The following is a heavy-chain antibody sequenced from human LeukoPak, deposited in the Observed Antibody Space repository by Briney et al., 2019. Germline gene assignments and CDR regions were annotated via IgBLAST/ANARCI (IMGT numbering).Heavy chain of an antibody. J-gene: IGHJ4*02. D-gene: IGHD6-6*01. CDR1: GGTFSSYA. Sequence: VASVKVSCKASGGTFSSYAISWVRQAPGQGLEWMGRIIPIFGTANYAQKFQGRVTITTDESTSTAYMELSSLRSEDTAVYYCARAYSSSSLVFDYWGQGTLVTVSS. CDR2: IIPIFGTA. V-gene: IGHV1-69*05. CDR3: ARAYSSSSLVFDY.